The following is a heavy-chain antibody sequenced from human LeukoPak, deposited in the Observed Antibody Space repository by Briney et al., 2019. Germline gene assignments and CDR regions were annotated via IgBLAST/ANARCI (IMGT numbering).Heavy chain of an antibody. Sequence: ASVKVSCKASGYTFTSYYMHWVRQAPGQGLEWMGIINPSGGSTSYAQKFQGRVTMTTDTSTSTAYMELRSLRSDDTAVYYCARDGYGDYFRGGGSYYFDYWGQGTLVTVSS. CDR1: GYTFTSYY. CDR3: ARDGYGDYFRGGGSYYFDY. V-gene: IGHV1-46*01. J-gene: IGHJ4*02. CDR2: INPSGGST. D-gene: IGHD4-17*01.